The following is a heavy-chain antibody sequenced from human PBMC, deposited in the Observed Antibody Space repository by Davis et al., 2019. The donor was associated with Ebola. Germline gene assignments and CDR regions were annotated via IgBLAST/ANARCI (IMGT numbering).Heavy chain of an antibody. CDR2: ITSSGGST. Sequence: GESLKISCAASGFTFNQYAMTWVRQAPGKGLEWVSAITSSGGSTYYGDSVKGRFTISRDNSKNTLYLQMNSLRVDDTAVYYCAKGGSGWPSDYSYGLGVWGKGTTVTVSS. CDR1: GFTFNQYA. V-gene: IGHV3-23*01. D-gene: IGHD6-19*01. CDR3: AKGGSGWPSDYSYGLGV. J-gene: IGHJ6*04.